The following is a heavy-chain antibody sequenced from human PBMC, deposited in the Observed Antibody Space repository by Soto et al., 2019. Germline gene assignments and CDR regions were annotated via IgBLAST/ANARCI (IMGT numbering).Heavy chain of an antibody. D-gene: IGHD3-10*01. V-gene: IGHV3-21*01. J-gene: IGHJ4*02. Sequence: GGSLRLSCAASGFTFSSYSMNWVRQAPGKGLEWVSSISSSSSYIYYADSVKGRFTISRDNAKNSLYLQMNSLRAEDTAVYSCARDKPYYYGSGDYWGQGTLVTVSS. CDR1: GFTFSSYS. CDR3: ARDKPYYYGSGDY. CDR2: ISSSSSYI.